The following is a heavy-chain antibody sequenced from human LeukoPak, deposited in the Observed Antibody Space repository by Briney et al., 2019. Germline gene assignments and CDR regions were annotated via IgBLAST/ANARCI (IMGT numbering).Heavy chain of an antibody. V-gene: IGHV3-9*01. CDR3: AKDRSAAAAGTFDY. Sequence: SLRLSCAASGFTFDDYAMYWVRQAPGKGLEWVSGISWNSGSIGYADSVKGRFTISRDNAKNYLYLQMNSLRAEDTALYYCAKDRSAAAAGTFDYWGQGTLVTVSS. CDR2: ISWNSGSI. J-gene: IGHJ4*02. CDR1: GFTFDDYA. D-gene: IGHD6-13*01.